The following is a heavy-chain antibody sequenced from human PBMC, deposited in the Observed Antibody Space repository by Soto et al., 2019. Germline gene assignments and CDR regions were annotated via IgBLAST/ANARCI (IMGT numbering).Heavy chain of an antibody. CDR2: ISAGGTA. J-gene: IGHJ4*02. D-gene: IGHD2-2*01. CDR1: GFPFVSCA. CDR3: AKAPFDIAARPSPIDY. Sequence: EVQLLESGGDLVQPGGSLRLACTASGFPFVSCAMNWVRQAPGKGLEWVSAISAGGTAFYADSVKGRFTISRDNSRDRVYLQMNGLSAEDTAVYFCAKAPFDIAARPSPIDYWGQGTLVTVSS. V-gene: IGHV3-23*01.